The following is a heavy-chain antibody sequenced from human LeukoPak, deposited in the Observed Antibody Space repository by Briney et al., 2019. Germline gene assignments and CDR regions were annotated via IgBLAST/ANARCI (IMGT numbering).Heavy chain of an antibody. CDR2: ISWNSGSI. CDR1: GFTFDDYA. J-gene: IGHJ6*02. D-gene: IGHD6-13*01. CDR3: AKPRIAAAGPSYYYGMDV. Sequence: GRSLRLSCAASGFTFDDYAMHWVRQAPGKGLEWVSGISWNSGSIGYADSVKGRFTISRDNAENSLYLQMNSLRAEDTALYYCAKPRIAAAGPSYYYGMDVWGQGTTVTVSS. V-gene: IGHV3-9*01.